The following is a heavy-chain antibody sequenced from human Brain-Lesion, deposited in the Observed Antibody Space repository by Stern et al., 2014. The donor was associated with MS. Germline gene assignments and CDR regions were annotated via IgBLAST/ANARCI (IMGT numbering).Heavy chain of an antibody. D-gene: IGHD6-6*01. CDR2: IWPGDSDT. V-gene: IGHV5-51*01. Sequence: MQLVQSGAEVKKPGESLKISCKGSGYRFTSNWIGWVRQMPGKGLEWMGIIWPGDSDTRYSPSFQGQVPISADKSISTAYLQWSSLQASDTAMYYCARRGDSSSSGFDYWGQGTLVIVSS. CDR1: GYRFTSNW. J-gene: IGHJ4*02. CDR3: ARRGDSSSSGFDY.